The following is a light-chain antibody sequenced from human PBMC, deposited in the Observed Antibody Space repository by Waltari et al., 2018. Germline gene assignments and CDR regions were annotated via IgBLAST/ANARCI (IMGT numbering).Light chain of an antibody. CDR2: KIS. V-gene: IGKV2-30*02. CDR3: MQATHWPRT. CDR1: QSLVHSDGNTY. J-gene: IGKJ1*01. Sequence: VVMTQSPLSLPVTLGQPASISCRSSQSLVHSDGNTYLNWFQQRPGLSPRRLIYKISRRETGVPDIFSGSGSGTDFTLNISRVEAEDVAIYYCMQATHWPRTFGQGTKVEIK.